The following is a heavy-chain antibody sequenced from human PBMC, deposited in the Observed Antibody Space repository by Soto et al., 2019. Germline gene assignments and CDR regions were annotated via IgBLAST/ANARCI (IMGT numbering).Heavy chain of an antibody. J-gene: IGHJ3*02. V-gene: IGHV1-69*01. Sequence: QVQLVQSGAEVKKPGSSVKVSCKASGGTFSSYAISWVRQAPGQGLEWMGGIIPIFGTANYAQKFQGRVTIPADESTSPAYMELSSLRSEDTAVYYCARSRVTYYYDRSAFAIWGQGTMVTVSS. CDR3: ARSRVTYYYDRSAFAI. CDR1: GGTFSSYA. CDR2: IIPIFGTA. D-gene: IGHD3-22*01.